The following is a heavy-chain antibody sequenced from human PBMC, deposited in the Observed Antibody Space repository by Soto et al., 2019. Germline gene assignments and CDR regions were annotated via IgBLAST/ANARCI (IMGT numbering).Heavy chain of an antibody. V-gene: IGHV1-3*05. D-gene: IGHD2-21*02. Sequence: QVQLVQSGAEEKKPGASVKVSCKASGYTFTSYAMHWVRQAPGQRLEWMGWINAGNGNTKYSQKFQGRVTITRDTSASTAYMELSSLRSEDTAVYYCARDGDCGGDCYPFDYWGQGTLVTVSS. CDR2: INAGNGNT. CDR3: ARDGDCGGDCYPFDY. J-gene: IGHJ4*02. CDR1: GYTFTSYA.